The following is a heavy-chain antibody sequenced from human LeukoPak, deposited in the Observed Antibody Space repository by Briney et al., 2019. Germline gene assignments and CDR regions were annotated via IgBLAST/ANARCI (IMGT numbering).Heavy chain of an antibody. J-gene: IGHJ4*02. D-gene: IGHD3-22*01. V-gene: IGHV3-23*01. CDR3: AKDETMIVVVIAY. Sequence: GGSLRLSCAASGFTFSSYSMNWVRQAPGKGLEWVSAISGSGGSTYYADSVKGRFTISRDNSKNTLYLQMNSLRAEDTAVYYCAKDETMIVVVIAYWGQGTLVTVSS. CDR2: ISGSGGST. CDR1: GFTFSSYS.